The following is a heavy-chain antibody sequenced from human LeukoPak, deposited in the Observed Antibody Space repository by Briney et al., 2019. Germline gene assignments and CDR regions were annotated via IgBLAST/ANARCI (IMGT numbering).Heavy chain of an antibody. D-gene: IGHD5-24*01. V-gene: IGHV3-53*01. J-gene: IGHJ1*01. CDR2: IYSGGST. CDR1: GFTVSNNY. Sequence: GGSLRLSCAASGFTVSNNYMSWVRQAPGKGLEWVSVIYSGGSTYYADSVKGRFTISRDSSRNTLYIQMNSLRAEDTAVYYCAIVEMTTSAECFQHWGQGTLVTVSS. CDR3: AIVEMTTSAECFQH.